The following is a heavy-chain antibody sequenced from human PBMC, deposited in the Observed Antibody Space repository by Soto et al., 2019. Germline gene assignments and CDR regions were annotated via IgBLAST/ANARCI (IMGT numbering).Heavy chain of an antibody. J-gene: IGHJ6*02. Sequence: GASVKVSCKASGGTFSSYAISWVRQAPGQGLEWMGGIIPIFGTANYAQKFQGRVTITADESTSTAYMELSSLRSEDTAVYYCARAGTIFGVVTPKNYYYYYGMDVWGQGTTVTVS. D-gene: IGHD3-3*01. CDR1: GGTFSSYA. CDR3: ARAGTIFGVVTPKNYYYYYGMDV. V-gene: IGHV1-69*13. CDR2: IIPIFGTA.